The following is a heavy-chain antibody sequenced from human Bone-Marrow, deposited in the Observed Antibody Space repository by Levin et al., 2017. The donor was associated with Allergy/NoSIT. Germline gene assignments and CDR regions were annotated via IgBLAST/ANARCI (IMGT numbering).Heavy chain of an antibody. J-gene: IGHJ6*03. CDR1: GGSISGYY. Sequence: SQTLSLTCTVSGGSISGYYWSWIRPPPEKGLEWIGYIYYSGSTKYNASLKSRVTISVDTSKNQFSLTLTSVTAADTAVYYCARAIPSGGNSYYYYYMDGWGKGTTVTVSS. D-gene: IGHD4-23*01. CDR3: ARAIPSGGNSYYYYYMDG. CDR2: IYYSGST. V-gene: IGHV4-59*01.